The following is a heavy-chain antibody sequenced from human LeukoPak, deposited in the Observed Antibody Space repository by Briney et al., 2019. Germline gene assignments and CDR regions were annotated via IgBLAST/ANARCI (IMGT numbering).Heavy chain of an antibody. V-gene: IGHV4-39*01. D-gene: IGHD6-13*01. J-gene: IGHJ6*02. Sequence: SETLSLTCTVSGGSISINSEYWGWIRQAPGKGLEWIGSIYYTGSTYYNPSLKSQVTISVDSAKNQFSLKLSSVTAADTAVYYCARRIGAPGSVHYYYGMDVWGQGTTVTVSS. CDR1: GGSISINSEY. CDR2: IYYTGST. CDR3: ARRIGAPGSVHYYYGMDV.